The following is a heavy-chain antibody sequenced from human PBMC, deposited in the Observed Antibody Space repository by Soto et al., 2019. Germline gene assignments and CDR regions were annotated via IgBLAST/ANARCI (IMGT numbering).Heavy chain of an antibody. J-gene: IGHJ6*02. D-gene: IGHD1-26*01. V-gene: IGHV1-58*01. CDR3: AARRSGLYAMDV. Sequence: ASVKVSCKASGFTFSTSAVQWLRQARGQRPEWMGWIVGGSGNTNYAQNSQERVIIIRDMSTSTVYMELSSLRSDDTAVYFCAARRSGLYAMDVWGQGTTVTVSS. CDR2: IVGGSGNT. CDR1: GFTFSTSA.